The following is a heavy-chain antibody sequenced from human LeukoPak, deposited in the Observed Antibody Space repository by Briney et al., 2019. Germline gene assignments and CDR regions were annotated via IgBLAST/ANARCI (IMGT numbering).Heavy chain of an antibody. CDR2: INPDTGGT. V-gene: IGHV1-2*02. D-gene: IGHD3-22*01. Sequence: ASVKVSCKASGGTFRNYAISWVRQAPGQGLEWVGWINPDTGGTNYAQRFQGTVTMTRDTSISTAYMELSRLRSDDTAVYYCARGSYDSSDYEYFHHWGQGTLVTVSS. CDR1: GGTFRNYA. CDR3: ARGSYDSSDYEYFHH. J-gene: IGHJ1*01.